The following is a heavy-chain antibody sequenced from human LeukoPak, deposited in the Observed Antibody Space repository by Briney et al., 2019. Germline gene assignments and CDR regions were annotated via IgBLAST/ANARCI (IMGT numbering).Heavy chain of an antibody. V-gene: IGHV3-48*03. J-gene: IGHJ4*02. CDR1: GFTFSSYE. CDR2: ISSSGSTI. CDR3: ARDHPKYYFDY. Sequence: PGGSLRLSCAASGFTFSSYEMNWVRQAPGKGLGWVSYISSSGSTIYYAASVKGRFTISRDNAKNSLYLQMNSLRAEDTAVYYCARDHPKYYFDYWGQGTLVTVSS.